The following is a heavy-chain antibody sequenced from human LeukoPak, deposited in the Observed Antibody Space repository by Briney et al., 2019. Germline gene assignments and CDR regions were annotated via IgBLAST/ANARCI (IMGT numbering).Heavy chain of an antibody. Sequence: SETLSLTCTVSGGSISSSSYYWGWIRQPPGKGLEWIGSIYYSGSTYYNPSLKSRVTISVDTSKNQFSLKLSSVTAADTAVYYCTSGRAALDYWGQGTLVTVSS. CDR3: TSGRAALDY. CDR1: GGSISSSSYY. CDR2: IYYSGST. J-gene: IGHJ4*02. V-gene: IGHV4-39*07.